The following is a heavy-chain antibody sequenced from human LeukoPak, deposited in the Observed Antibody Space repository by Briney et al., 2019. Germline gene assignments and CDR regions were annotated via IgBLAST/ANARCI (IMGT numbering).Heavy chain of an antibody. CDR2: SYYSGST. CDR1: GGSMNNYY. Sequence: SETLPLTCTVSGGSMNNYYWNWIRQPPGKGLEWIGYSYYSGSTNYNPSLKSRVNISVDTSKNQFSLNLSSVTAADTAVYYCARLGSVAMPFDYWGQGTLVTVSS. D-gene: IGHD2-2*01. V-gene: IGHV4-59*08. J-gene: IGHJ4*02. CDR3: ARLGSVAMPFDY.